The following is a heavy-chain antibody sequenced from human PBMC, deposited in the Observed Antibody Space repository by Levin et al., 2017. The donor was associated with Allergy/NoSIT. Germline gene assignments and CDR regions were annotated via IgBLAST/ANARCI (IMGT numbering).Heavy chain of an antibody. J-gene: IGHJ4*02. CDR3: ARARDSYGYLPLDY. CDR1: GGSMSPYY. D-gene: IGHD5-18*01. Sequence: SETLSLTCSVSGGSMSPYYWSWIRQTPGRALEWIGYIFHSGSTSYNPSLEGRVTISIDKSRTQFSLKLSSVTAADTALYFCARARDSYGYLPLDYWGQGTLAIVST. CDR2: IFHSGST. V-gene: IGHV4-59*01.